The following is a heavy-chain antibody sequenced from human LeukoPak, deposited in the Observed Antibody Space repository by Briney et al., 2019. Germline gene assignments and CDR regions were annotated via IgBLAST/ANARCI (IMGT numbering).Heavy chain of an antibody. V-gene: IGHV1-2*02. J-gene: IGHJ6*02. CDR1: GYTFRSYG. D-gene: IGHD1-26*01. Sequence: ASVKVSYKASGYTFRSYGFSWVRQAPGQGLEWMGWINPNSGGTNYAQKFQGRVTMTRDTSISTAYMELSRLRSDDTAVYYCARNLKYSGSYNGMDVWGQGTTVTVSS. CDR3: ARNLKYSGSYNGMDV. CDR2: INPNSGGT.